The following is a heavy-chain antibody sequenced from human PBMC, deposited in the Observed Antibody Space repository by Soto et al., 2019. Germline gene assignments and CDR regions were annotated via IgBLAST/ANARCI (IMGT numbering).Heavy chain of an antibody. Sequence: QVPLVQSGADVKQPGSSVKVSCKTSGGSFGSSAISWVRQAPAQGLEWMGEIIPVFDKANYAQNFQGRLTITADELTGTVFMELSSLRSEDTAVYFCARLRRDWGDAFDLWGLGTFVSVSS. J-gene: IGHJ3*01. D-gene: IGHD3-16*01. CDR1: GGSFGSSA. V-gene: IGHV1-69*01. CDR2: IIPVFDKA. CDR3: ARLRRDWGDAFDL.